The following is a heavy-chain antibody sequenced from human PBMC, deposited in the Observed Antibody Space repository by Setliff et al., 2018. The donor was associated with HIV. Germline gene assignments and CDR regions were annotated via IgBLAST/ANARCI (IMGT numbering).Heavy chain of an antibody. CDR1: GGSISSYY. CDR3: ARRWGIRGYSS. D-gene: IGHD5-18*01. CDR2: IDHSGST. V-gene: IGHV4-34*01. Sequence: TLSLTCTVSGGSISSYYWTWIRQPPGKGLEWIGEIDHSGSTKYHASLKSRVTISIDTSKNQISLKLSSVTAADTAVYYCARRWGIRGYSSWGQGTLVTVSS. J-gene: IGHJ5*02.